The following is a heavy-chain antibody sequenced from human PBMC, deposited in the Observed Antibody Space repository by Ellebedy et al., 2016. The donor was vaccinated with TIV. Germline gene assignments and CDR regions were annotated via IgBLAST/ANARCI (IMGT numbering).Heavy chain of an antibody. CDR3: VRDLGSYGGPFDY. CDR2: ISSSRSYI. CDR1: GFTFRSYS. J-gene: IGHJ4*02. D-gene: IGHD5-18*01. V-gene: IGHV3-21*01. Sequence: GESLKISCAASGFTFRSYSMNWVHQAPGKGLEWVSSISSSRSYIFYADSVKGRFTISRDNAKNSLYLQMNSLRAEDTAVYYCVRDLGSYGGPFDYWGQGTLVTVSS.